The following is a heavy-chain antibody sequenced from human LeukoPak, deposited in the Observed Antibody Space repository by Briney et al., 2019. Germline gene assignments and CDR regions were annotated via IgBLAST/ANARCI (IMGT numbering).Heavy chain of an antibody. J-gene: IGHJ4*02. CDR2: IIPIFGTA. D-gene: IGHD2-15*01. CDR3: AKQLGYCSDGSCYFPY. Sequence: GASVKVSCKASGGTFSSYAISWVRQAPGQGLEWMGGIIPIFGTANYAQKFQGRVTTTADESTSTAYMELSSLRSEDTAVYYCAKQLGYCSDGSCYFPYWGQGTLVTVSS. V-gene: IGHV1-69*01. CDR1: GGTFSSYA.